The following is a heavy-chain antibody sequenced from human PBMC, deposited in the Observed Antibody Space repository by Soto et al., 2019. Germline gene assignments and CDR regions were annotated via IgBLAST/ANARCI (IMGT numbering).Heavy chain of an antibody. J-gene: IGHJ4*02. CDR1: GFTFNTYD. Sequence: EVQLLESGGDLVQPGGSLRLSCAASGFTFNTYDMSWVRQAPGKGLEWVSVIGSGGAPTYYADSVKGRFTISRDNSMNTLLLQMDSLRAEDTAVYYCAKARATYDTSGFYFRPLDSWGQGTLVTVSS. D-gene: IGHD3-22*01. V-gene: IGHV3-23*01. CDR3: AKARATYDTSGFYFRPLDS. CDR2: IGSGGAPT.